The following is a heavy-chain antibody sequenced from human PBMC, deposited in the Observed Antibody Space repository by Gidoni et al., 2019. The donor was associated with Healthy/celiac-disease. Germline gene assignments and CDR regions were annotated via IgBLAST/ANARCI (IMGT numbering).Heavy chain of an antibody. V-gene: IGHV4-30-2*01. CDR2: IYPSWST. D-gene: IGHD3-16*02. J-gene: IGHJ6*03. Sequence: QLQLQESGSGLVKPSQTLSLTCAVSGGSISIGGYSWSWIRQPPGKGLEWIGYIYPSWSTYYNPSLKSRVTISVDRSKNQFSLKLSSVTAADTAVYYCARDSEISEEGDYYYMDVWGKGTTVTVSS. CDR1: GGSISIGGYS. CDR3: ARDSEISEEGDYYYMDV.